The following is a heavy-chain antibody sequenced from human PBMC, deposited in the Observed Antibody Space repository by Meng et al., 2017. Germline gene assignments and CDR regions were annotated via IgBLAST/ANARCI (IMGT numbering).Heavy chain of an antibody. V-gene: IGHV4-4*02. CDR1: GGSFSSGNW. CDR3: VNYCSGGKCSPNEKTQH. J-gene: IGHJ1*01. CDR2: IFHTGNT. D-gene: IGHD2-15*01. Sequence: QMQLQESGPGLVKPSGTLSPTCALSGGSFSSGNWWGWVRQPPGKGLEWIGEIFHTGNTNYNPSLQSRVSLSIDKSKSQFSLKMISVTAADTAIYYCVNYCSGGKCSPNEKTQHWGQGTLVTVSS.